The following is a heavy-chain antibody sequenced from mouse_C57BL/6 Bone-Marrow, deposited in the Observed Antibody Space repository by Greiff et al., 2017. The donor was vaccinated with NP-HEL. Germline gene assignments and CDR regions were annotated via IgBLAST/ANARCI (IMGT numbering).Heavy chain of an antibody. Sequence: LVESGAELVKPGASVKISCKASGYAFSSYWMNWVKQRPGKGLEWIGQIYPGDGDTNYNGKFKGKATLTADKSSSTAYMQLSSLTSEDSAVYFCARGNPGQSGSSLYYFDYWGQGTTLTVSS. CDR1: GYAFSSYW. CDR3: ARGNPGQSGSSLYYFDY. J-gene: IGHJ2*01. D-gene: IGHD1-1*01. V-gene: IGHV1-80*01. CDR2: IYPGDGDT.